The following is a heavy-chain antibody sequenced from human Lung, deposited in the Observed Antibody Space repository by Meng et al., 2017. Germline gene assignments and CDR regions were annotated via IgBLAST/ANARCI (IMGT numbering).Heavy chain of an antibody. J-gene: IGHJ4*02. CDR1: GFTFSTYS. D-gene: IGHD4-17*01. V-gene: IGHV3-21*01. CDR2: INSGSNYI. Sequence: EVQLVESGGGLVKPGGSLRRSCAASGFTFSTYSRNWVRQAPGKGLEWVSSINSGSNYIYYAHSVKGRFTISRDSAKNSVYLQMNSLRAEDTAVYYCARGVDITVTKYHFDYWGQGILVTVSS. CDR3: ARGVDITVTKYHFDY.